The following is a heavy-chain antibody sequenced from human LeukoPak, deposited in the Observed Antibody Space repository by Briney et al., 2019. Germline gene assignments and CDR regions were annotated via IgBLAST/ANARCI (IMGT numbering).Heavy chain of an antibody. CDR2: IYCNVNT. V-gene: IGHV4-59*08. CDR3: ARQPIDTDAFDF. CDR1: GGSISGYC. J-gene: IGHJ3*01. Sequence: SETLSLTCTVSGGSISGYCCSWIRQPPGKGLEWIAYIYCNVNTNYNPSFKSRVTISVDTSKNQFSLKLSSVAAADTAIYFCARQPIDTDAFDFDGQGQMVTVSS.